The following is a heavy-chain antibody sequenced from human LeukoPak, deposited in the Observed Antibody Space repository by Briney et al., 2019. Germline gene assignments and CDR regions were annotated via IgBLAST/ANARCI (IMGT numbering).Heavy chain of an antibody. Sequence: SETLPLTCTVSGGFISSYYWSWIRQPAGKGLEWIGHIFYSGSTNYNPSLKSRVTMSVDTSKDQFSLKLSSVNAADTAVYYCARDRYCSGKGPFDSYYYLDVWGKGTTVTISS. CDR3: ARDRYCSGKGPFDSYYYLDV. J-gene: IGHJ6*03. CDR1: GGFISSYY. D-gene: IGHD3-10*01. V-gene: IGHV4-4*07. CDR2: IFYSGST.